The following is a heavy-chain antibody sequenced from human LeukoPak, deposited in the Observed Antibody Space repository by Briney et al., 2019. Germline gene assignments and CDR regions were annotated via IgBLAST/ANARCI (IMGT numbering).Heavy chain of an antibody. CDR3: ASTSRDGNGHYWE. CDR1: GFTFSSYA. J-gene: IGHJ4*02. D-gene: IGHD3-22*01. CDR2: ILPGGGDT. Sequence: GGSLRLSCAASGFTFSSYAMTWVRQAPGKGLEWVSTILPGGGDTYYADSVKGRFTISRDNSKNTLYLQMNSLRAEDTAVYYCASTSRDGNGHYWEWGQGTLVTVSS. V-gene: IGHV3-23*01.